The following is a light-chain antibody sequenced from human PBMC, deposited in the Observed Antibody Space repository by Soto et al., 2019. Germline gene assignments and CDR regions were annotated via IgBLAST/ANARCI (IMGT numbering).Light chain of an antibody. V-gene: IGKV1-39*01. CDR1: QRISTY. CDR3: QQCYSSPRT. J-gene: IGKJ1*01. CDR2: AAS. Sequence: DIQMTQSPSTLSAGVGDRVTITCRASQRISTYLNWYQQRPGKAPTLLIYAASSLQSGVPSRFSGGGSGTDFTLTINTVQPEDFATYFCQQCYSSPRTFGQGTKVENK.